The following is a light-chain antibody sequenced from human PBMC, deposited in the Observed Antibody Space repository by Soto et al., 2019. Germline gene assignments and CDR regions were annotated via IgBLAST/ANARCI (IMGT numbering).Light chain of an antibody. CDR3: ISYTSRTPVV. V-gene: IGLV2-14*01. CDR1: SSDIGGYNY. J-gene: IGLJ2*01. CDR2: DVR. Sequence: SALTQPASVSGSPGQSISISSAGTSSDIGGYNYVSWYQQHPGTAPNLINYDVRHRPAGFSRLFSGSNSDNTAPLTITGLAADDEAYYYRISYTSRTPVVFGGGTKLTVL.